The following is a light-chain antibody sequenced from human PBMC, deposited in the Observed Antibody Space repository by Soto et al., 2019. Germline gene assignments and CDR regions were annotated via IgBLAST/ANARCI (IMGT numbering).Light chain of an antibody. CDR2: EVS. J-gene: IGLJ2*01. Sequence: QSALTQPASVSGSPGQSITISCTGTSSDVGGYNYVSWYQHHPARAPKLMIYEVSNRPSGVSNRFSGSKSGNTASLTISGLQAEDEADYYCSSYTSSSTLYVVFGGGTKLTVL. V-gene: IGLV2-14*01. CDR1: SSDVGGYNY. CDR3: SSYTSSSTLYVV.